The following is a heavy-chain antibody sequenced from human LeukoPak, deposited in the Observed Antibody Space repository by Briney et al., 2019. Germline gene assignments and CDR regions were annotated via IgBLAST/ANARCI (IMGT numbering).Heavy chain of an antibody. V-gene: IGHV3-66*01. D-gene: IGHD7-27*01. Sequence: PGGSLRLSCAASGFAVSSKFMSWVRQAPGKGLEWVSVIYSGGSTYYADSVKGRFTISRDSSKNTLFLQMNSLRAEDTAVYYCARDHNWGWDYWGQGTLVTDSS. CDR1: GFAVSSKF. J-gene: IGHJ4*02. CDR3: ARDHNWGWDY. CDR2: IYSGGST.